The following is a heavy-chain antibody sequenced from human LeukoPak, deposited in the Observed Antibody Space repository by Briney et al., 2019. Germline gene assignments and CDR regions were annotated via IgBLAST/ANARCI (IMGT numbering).Heavy chain of an antibody. D-gene: IGHD5-12*01. V-gene: IGHV4-59*11. CDR2: IYYSGST. CDR3: ARSATITNDAFDI. J-gene: IGHJ3*02. Sequence: SETLSLTCTVSGGSISSHHWNWIRQPPGKGLEWIGDIYYSGSTNYNPSLKGRVTMSLDMSKNQFSLKLSSVTAADTAVYYCARSATITNDAFDIWGHGTMVTVSS. CDR1: GGSISSHH.